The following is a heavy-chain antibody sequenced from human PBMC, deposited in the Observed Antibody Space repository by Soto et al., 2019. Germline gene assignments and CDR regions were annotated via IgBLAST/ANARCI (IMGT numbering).Heavy chain of an antibody. Sequence: KTGGALRLSCAASGFTFSDYYMSWIRQAPGKGLEWVSYISSSSSYTNYADSVKGRFTISRDNAKNSLYLQMNSLRAEDTAVYYCARAGIAAAGTQFDYWGQGTLVTVSS. CDR2: ISSSSSYT. CDR3: ARAGIAAAGTQFDY. CDR1: GFTFSDYY. V-gene: IGHV3-11*06. D-gene: IGHD6-13*01. J-gene: IGHJ4*02.